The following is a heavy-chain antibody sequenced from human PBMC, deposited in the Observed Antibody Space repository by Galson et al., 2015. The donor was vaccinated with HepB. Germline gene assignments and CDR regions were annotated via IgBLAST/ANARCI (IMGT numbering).Heavy chain of an antibody. J-gene: IGHJ4*02. CDR1: GYTFTSYY. CDR2: INPSGGST. V-gene: IGHV1-46*03. CDR3: ARMCSSGWCYSH. Sequence: SVKVSCKASGYTFTSYYMHWVRQAPGQGLEWMGIINPSGGSTTYAQKFQGRVTMTRDTSTSTVYMELSSLKSEDTAVYYCARMCSSGWCYSHWGQGTLVTVSS. D-gene: IGHD6-19*01.